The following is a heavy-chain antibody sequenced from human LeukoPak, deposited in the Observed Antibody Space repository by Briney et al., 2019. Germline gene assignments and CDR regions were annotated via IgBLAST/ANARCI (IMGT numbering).Heavy chain of an antibody. CDR1: GYTFTSYY. D-gene: IGHD6-13*01. CDR2: INPNSGGT. CDR3: ARTIAAAGENWFDP. V-gene: IGHV1-2*04. J-gene: IGHJ5*02. Sequence: GASVKVSCKASGYTFTSYYMHWVRQAPGQGLEWMGWINPNSGGTNYAQKFQGWVTMTRDTSISTAYMELSRLRSDDTAVYYCARTIAAAGENWFDPWGQGTLVTVSS.